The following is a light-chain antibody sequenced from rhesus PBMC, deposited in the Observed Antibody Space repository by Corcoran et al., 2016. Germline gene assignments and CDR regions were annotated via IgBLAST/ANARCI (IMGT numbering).Light chain of an antibody. Sequence: EIVMTQSPATLSLSPGETATLSCRASESVGGYLAWYQQKPGQTPKLLVHSASFRATGIPDRFSGSGSRTDFTLTINSLGPEDGGVYQCQQYYDFLLTFGGGTKVELK. CDR1: ESVGGY. CDR2: SAS. V-gene: IGKV3-40*01. CDR3: QQYYDFLLT. J-gene: IGKJ4*01.